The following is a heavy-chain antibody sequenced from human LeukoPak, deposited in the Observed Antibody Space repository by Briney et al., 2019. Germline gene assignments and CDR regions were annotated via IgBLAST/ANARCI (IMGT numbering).Heavy chain of an antibody. CDR1: GYTFTSYA. J-gene: IGHJ3*02. CDR3: WVVGANGAFDI. Sequence: GASVKVSCKASGYTFTSYAMNWVRQAPGQGLEWMGWINTNTGNPTYAQGFTGRFVFSLDTSVSTAYLQISSLKAEDTAVYYCWVVGANGAFDIWGQGTMVTVSS. D-gene: IGHD1-26*01. V-gene: IGHV7-4-1*02. CDR2: INTNTGNP.